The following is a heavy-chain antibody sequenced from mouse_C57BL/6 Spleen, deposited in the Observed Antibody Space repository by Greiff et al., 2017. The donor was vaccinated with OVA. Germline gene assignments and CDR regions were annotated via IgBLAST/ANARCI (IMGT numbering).Heavy chain of an antibody. CDR3: ARQLRLQYYAMDY. CDR2: IDPANGNT. Sequence: VQLKESVAELVRPGASVKLSCTASGFNIKNTYMHWVKQRPEQGLEWIGRIDPANGNTKYAPKFQGKATITADTSSNTAYLQLSSLTSEDTAIYYCARQLRLQYYAMDYWGQGTSVTVSS. J-gene: IGHJ4*01. V-gene: IGHV14-3*01. D-gene: IGHD3-2*02. CDR1: GFNIKNTY.